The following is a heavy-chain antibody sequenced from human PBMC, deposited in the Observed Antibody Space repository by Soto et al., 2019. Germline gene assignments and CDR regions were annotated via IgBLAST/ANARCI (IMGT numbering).Heavy chain of an antibody. D-gene: IGHD2-2*01. V-gene: IGHV4-31*03. J-gene: IGHJ6*03. CDR1: GGSISSGGYY. CDR2: IYYSGST. CDR3: ARVVGEYQLLHYYYYMDV. Sequence: SETLSLTCTVSGGSISSGGYYWSWIRQHPGKGLEWIGYIYYSGSTYYNPSLKSRVTISVDTSKNQFSLKLSSVTAADTAVYYFARVVGEYQLLHYYYYMDVWGKGTTVTVSS.